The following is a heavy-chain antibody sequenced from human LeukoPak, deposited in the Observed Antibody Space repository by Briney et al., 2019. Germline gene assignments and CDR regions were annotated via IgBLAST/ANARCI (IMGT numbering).Heavy chain of an antibody. CDR1: GFTFSSYS. CDR2: ISSSSPYI. V-gene: IGHV3-21*01. D-gene: IGHD2-21*02. CDR3: AKDGGGGDCYFDY. Sequence: GGSLRLSCAASGFTFSSYSLNWVRQAPGMGLEWVSSISSSSPYIYYADSVKGRFTISRDNAKNSLYLQMNSLRAEDTAVYYCAKDGGGGDCYFDYWGQGTLVTVSS. J-gene: IGHJ4*02.